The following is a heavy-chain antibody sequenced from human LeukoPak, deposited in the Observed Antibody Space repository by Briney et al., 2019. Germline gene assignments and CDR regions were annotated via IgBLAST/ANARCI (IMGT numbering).Heavy chain of an antibody. V-gene: IGHV4-39*07. D-gene: IGHD2-21*01. CDR3: ARGPVFRKSFDP. Sequence: PSETLSLTCTVSGGSISSGGYYWSWIRQPPGKGLEWIGEINHSGSTNYNPSLKSRVTISVDTSKNQFSLKLSSVTAADTAVYYCARGPVFRKSFDPWGQGTLVTVSS. CDR2: INHSGST. J-gene: IGHJ5*02. CDR1: GGSISSGGYY.